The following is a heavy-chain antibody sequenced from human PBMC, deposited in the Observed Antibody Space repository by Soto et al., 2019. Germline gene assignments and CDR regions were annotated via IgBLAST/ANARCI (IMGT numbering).Heavy chain of an antibody. CDR1: GFAFGNYG. D-gene: IGHD3-16*01. Sequence: QVQLVESGGGVVQTGTSLRLSCVASGFAFGNYGLHWVRQPPGKGLEWVASILYDGSDKFYADSVKGRFTVSRADAKKTFYVQMDSLRAEDTAVYFCARWGEVSHNPGGNYYYGMDVWGQGTTVTVSS. J-gene: IGHJ6*02. V-gene: IGHV3-30*03. CDR3: ARWGEVSHNPGGNYYYGMDV. CDR2: ILYDGSDK.